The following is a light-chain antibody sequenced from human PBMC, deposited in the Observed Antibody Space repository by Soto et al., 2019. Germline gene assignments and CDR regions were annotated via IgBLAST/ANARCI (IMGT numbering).Light chain of an antibody. V-gene: IGKV1-39*01. Sequence: DIQMTQSPSSLSASLGDIVTITCRASQSISIYINWYQQKPGKAPKLLIYAASTLQSGVPSRFSGSGSGTDFTLTISSLQPEDFATYYCQQANSFPRTFGQGTK. CDR2: AAS. CDR1: QSISIY. CDR3: QQANSFPRT. J-gene: IGKJ1*01.